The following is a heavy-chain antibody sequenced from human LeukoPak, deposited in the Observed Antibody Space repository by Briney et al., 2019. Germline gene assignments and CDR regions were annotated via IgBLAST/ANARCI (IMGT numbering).Heavy chain of an antibody. V-gene: IGHV4-4*08. CDR1: GGSITSYF. Sequence: SETLSLTRTVSGGSITSYFWSWIRQPPGKGLEWIGYIYSSGSTTYNPSLRSRVTISVDTSTNQFFLKLTSVTAADTAVYYCARRAVAENYFDYWGQGTLVTDSS. CDR3: ARRAVAENYFDY. D-gene: IGHD6-19*01. CDR2: IYSSGST. J-gene: IGHJ4*02.